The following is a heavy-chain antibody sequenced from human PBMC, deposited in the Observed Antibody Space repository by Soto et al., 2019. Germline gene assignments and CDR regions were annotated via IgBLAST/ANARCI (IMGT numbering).Heavy chain of an antibody. J-gene: IGHJ6*02. CDR1: GGSISSYY. CDR2: IYYSGST. CDR3: ARDQVPPPCAITFGGATSQGMDV. V-gene: IGHV4-59*01. D-gene: IGHD3-16*01. Sequence: QVQLQESGPGLVKPSETLSLTCTVSGGSISSYYWSWIRQPPGKGLEWIGYIYYSGSTNYNPSIKSRVTISEDTSTNQFSLKLSSVTAADTAVYYCARDQVPPPCAITFGGATSQGMDVWGQGTTVTVSS.